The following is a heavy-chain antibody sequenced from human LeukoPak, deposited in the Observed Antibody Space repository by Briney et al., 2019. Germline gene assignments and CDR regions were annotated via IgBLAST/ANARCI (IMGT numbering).Heavy chain of an antibody. CDR3: ARQGSNWNCLDY. J-gene: IGHJ4*02. CDR2: IYYSGST. V-gene: IGHV4-39*01. CDR1: GGSISSSSYY. Sequence: SETLSLTCTVSGGSISSSSYYWGWIRQPPGKGLEWIGSIYYSGSTYYNPSLKSRVTISVDTSKNQFSLKLSSVTAADTAVYYCARQGSNWNCLDYWGQGTLVTVSS. D-gene: IGHD1-20*01.